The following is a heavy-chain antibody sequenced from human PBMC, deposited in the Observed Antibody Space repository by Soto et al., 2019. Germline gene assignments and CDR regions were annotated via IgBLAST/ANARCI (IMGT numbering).Heavy chain of an antibody. CDR3: ASMGYHYGSGSYPLDY. D-gene: IGHD3-10*01. Sequence: QVQLQESGPGLVKPSETLSLTCTVSGGSISSYYWTWIRQPPGKGLEWIGFIYNSGSTHYNPSLSSRVTISVATSKTQFSLKLRSVTAADTAVYYCASMGYHYGSGSYPLDYWGQGTLVTVSS. CDR2: IYNSGST. V-gene: IGHV4-59*08. J-gene: IGHJ4*02. CDR1: GGSISSYY.